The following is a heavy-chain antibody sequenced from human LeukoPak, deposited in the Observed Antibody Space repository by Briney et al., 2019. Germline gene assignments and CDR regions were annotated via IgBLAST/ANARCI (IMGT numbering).Heavy chain of an antibody. J-gene: IGHJ4*02. V-gene: IGHV5-51*01. Sequence: GESLKISCKGSGYSFTGYWIGWVRQMPGKGLEWMGIIYPGDSDTRYSPSFQGQVTISADKSISTAYLQWSSLKASDTAMYYCARLAFQDIVVVPAAGGGDYWGQGTLVTVSS. CDR1: GYSFTGYW. CDR2: IYPGDSDT. D-gene: IGHD2-2*01. CDR3: ARLAFQDIVVVPAAGGGDY.